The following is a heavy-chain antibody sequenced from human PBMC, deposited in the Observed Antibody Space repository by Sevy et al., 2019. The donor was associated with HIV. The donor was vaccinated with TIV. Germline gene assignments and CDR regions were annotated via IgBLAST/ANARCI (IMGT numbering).Heavy chain of an antibody. CDR3: ARVDCSSTSCSPEYYYYYYGMDV. CDR1: GGSISSSSYY. V-gene: IGHV4-39*01. CDR2: IYYSGST. D-gene: IGHD2-2*01. J-gene: IGHJ6*02. Sequence: SETLSLTCTVSGGSISSSSYYWGWIRQPPGKGLEWIGSIYYSGSTYYNPSLKSRVTISVDTSKNQFSLKLSSVTAADTAVYYCARVDCSSTSCSPEYYYYYYGMDVSGQGTTVTVSS.